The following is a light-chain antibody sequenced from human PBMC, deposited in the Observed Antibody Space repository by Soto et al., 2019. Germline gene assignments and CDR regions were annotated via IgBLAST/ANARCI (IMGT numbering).Light chain of an antibody. V-gene: IGLV1-40*01. J-gene: IGLJ2*01. CDR1: SSNIGAGYD. Sequence: QLVLTQPPSVSGAPGQRVTISCTRSSSNIGAGYDVHWYQQLPGTAPKLLIYGNSNRPAGVPDRSSASKSGTSASLAITALQAEDEADYYCQSYDSSLSGGVFGGGTKLTVL. CDR3: QSYDSSLSGGV. CDR2: GNS.